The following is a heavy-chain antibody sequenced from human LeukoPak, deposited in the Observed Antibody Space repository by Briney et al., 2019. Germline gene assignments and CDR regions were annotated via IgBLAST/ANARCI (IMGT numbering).Heavy chain of an antibody. CDR3: ARFATEYSSSSRFGP. D-gene: IGHD6-6*01. V-gene: IGHV5-51*01. Sequence: GASLLISCKGSGYSFTSYWIGWVRQLPGKGLEGMGIIYPGDSDTRYSPSFQGQVTISADKSISTAYLQWSSLKASDTAMYYCARFATEYSSSSRFGPWGQGTLVTVSS. CDR1: GYSFTSYW. J-gene: IGHJ5*02. CDR2: IYPGDSDT.